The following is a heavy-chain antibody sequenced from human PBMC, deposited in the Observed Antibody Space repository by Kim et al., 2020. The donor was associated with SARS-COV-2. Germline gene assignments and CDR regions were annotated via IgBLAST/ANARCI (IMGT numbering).Heavy chain of an antibody. CDR3: ARDLPYCSGGSCYFDY. D-gene: IGHD2-15*01. Sequence: KFQGRVTMTRDTSTSTVYMELSSLRSEDTAVYYCARDLPYCSGGSCYFDYWGQGTLVTVSS. V-gene: IGHV1-46*01. J-gene: IGHJ4*02.